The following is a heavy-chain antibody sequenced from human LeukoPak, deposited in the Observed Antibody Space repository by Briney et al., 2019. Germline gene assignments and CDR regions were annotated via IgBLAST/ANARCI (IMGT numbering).Heavy chain of an antibody. V-gene: IGHV3-48*04. Sequence: GGSLRLSCAASGFTFSSYSMNWVRQAPGKGLEWVSYISSSSSTLYYAGFVKGRFTISRDNAKNSLYLQMNSLRAEDTAVYYCARDEIVVVPAAIQYYYYYYMDVWGKGTTVTVSS. D-gene: IGHD2-2*01. J-gene: IGHJ6*03. CDR1: GFTFSSYS. CDR2: ISSSSSTL. CDR3: ARDEIVVVPAAIQYYYYYYMDV.